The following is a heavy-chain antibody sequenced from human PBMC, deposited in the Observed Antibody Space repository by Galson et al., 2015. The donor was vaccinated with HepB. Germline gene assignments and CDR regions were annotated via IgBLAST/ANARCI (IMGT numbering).Heavy chain of an antibody. CDR1: GFSFSDYY. J-gene: IGHJ5*02. CDR2: ISASSTYT. V-gene: IGHV3-11*06. Sequence: SLRLSCAASGFSFSDYYMSWIRQAPGKGLEWISYISASSTYTNYADSVKGRFTISRDHAKKSLYLQMNSLRAEDTAVYYCARDGDYLSYRPHWFDPWGQGTLVTVSS. CDR3: ARDGDYLSYRPHWFDP. D-gene: IGHD4-17*01.